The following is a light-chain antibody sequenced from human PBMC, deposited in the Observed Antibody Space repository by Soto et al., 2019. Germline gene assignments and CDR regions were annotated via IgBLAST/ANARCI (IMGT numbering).Light chain of an antibody. V-gene: IGLV2-14*01. Sequence: QSVLTQPASVSGSPGQSITISCTGTSRDVGGYNYVSWYQQHPGKAPKLMIYEVSNRPSGVSNRFSGSKSGNTASLTISGHQAEDDADYYCSSYTSSTTLDVFAPWTKDAVL. J-gene: IGLJ1*01. CDR3: SSYTSSTTLDV. CDR2: EVS. CDR1: SRDVGGYNY.